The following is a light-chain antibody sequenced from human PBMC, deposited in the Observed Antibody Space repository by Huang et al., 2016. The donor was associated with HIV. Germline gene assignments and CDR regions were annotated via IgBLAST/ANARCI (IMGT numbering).Light chain of an antibody. CDR1: QSVGRY. V-gene: IGKV3-11*01. CDR3: QQRSNWPLT. CDR2: DAS. Sequence: EIVMTQSPATLSVSPGERATLSCRSSQSVGRYLAWYQQKTGQAPRLLISDASYRAAGIPARFSGSGSGTDFTLTISSLEPEDFAVYYCQQRSNWPLTFGPGTKVDIK. J-gene: IGKJ3*01.